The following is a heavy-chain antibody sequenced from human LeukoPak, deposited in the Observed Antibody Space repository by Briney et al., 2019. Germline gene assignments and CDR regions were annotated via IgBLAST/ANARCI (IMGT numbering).Heavy chain of an antibody. Sequence: PGGSLRLSCAASGFSFNVYAMSWVRQAPGRRLEWISIISGSGSSIYYAHSVKGRFTISRDNSKNTVYLQMNSLRAEDTAVYYCAKNPDIVATYNYFDYWGQGTLVTVSS. J-gene: IGHJ4*02. CDR3: AKNPDIVATYNYFDY. D-gene: IGHD5-12*01. V-gene: IGHV3-23*01. CDR1: GFSFNVYA. CDR2: ISGSGSSI.